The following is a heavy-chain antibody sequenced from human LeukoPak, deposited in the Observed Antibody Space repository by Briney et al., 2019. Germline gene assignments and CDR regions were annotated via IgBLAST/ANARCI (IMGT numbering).Heavy chain of an antibody. V-gene: IGHV1-46*01. CDR3: AREGLLPTYYDFWSGYSNWFDP. CDR2: INPSGGST. J-gene: IGHJ5*02. CDR1: GYTFTSYY. D-gene: IGHD3-3*01. Sequence: ASVKVSCTASGYTFTSYYMHWVRQAPGQGLEWMGIINPSGGSTSYAQKFQGRVTMTRDTSTSTVYMELSSLRSEDTAVYYCAREGLLPTYYDFWSGYSNWFDPWGQGTLVTVSS.